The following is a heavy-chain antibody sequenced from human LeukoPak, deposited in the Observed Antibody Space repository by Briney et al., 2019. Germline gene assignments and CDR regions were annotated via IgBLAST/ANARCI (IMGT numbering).Heavy chain of an antibody. Sequence: GGSLRLSCAASGFTFSSYEMNWVRQVAGKGLEWVASINNSSSYIYYVDSVKGRFTISRDNAKNSLYLQMNSLRAEDTAVYYCASPSSYVLGELPFSWFDPWGQGTLVTVSS. J-gene: IGHJ5*02. CDR2: INNSSSYI. CDR1: GFTFSSYE. CDR3: ASPSSYVLGELPFSWFDP. V-gene: IGHV3-21*01. D-gene: IGHD3-16*02.